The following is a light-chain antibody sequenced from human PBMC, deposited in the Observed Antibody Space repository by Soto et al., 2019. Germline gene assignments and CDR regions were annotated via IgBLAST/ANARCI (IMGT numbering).Light chain of an antibody. CDR1: QTIKTY. CDR2: AAS. V-gene: IGKV1-39*01. Sequence: DFQMTQSPSPLSASVGDSVTITCRASQTIKTYLNWYRHKPGKAPELLIYAASRLQSGVASRFSGSGSGTYFILTISSLQPDDLATYYCQQTYTAPGTFGQGTKVEI. CDR3: QQTYTAPGT. J-gene: IGKJ1*01.